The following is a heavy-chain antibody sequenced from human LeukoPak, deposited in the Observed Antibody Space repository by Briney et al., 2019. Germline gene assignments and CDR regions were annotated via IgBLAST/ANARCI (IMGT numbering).Heavy chain of an antibody. V-gene: IGHV3-30*02. J-gene: IGHJ4*02. CDR1: GLTFSSSD. CDR3: TNFDY. Sequence: QPGGSLRLSCTASGLTFSSSDMHWVRQAPGKGLDWVSLINHDGTNTYYADSVKGRFTISRDNSQNTLYLQMNSLRGEDTAVYYCTNFDYWGQGTLVTVSS. CDR2: INHDGTNT.